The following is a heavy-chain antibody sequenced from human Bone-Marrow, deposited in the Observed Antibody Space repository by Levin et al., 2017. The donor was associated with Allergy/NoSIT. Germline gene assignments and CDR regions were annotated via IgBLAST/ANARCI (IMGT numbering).Heavy chain of an antibody. D-gene: IGHD2-15*01. J-gene: IGHJ3*02. CDR3: ASGCSSGGCYRDAFDI. CDR1: SGSITRYY. V-gene: IGHV4-59*01. CDR2: IYYSGST. Sequence: NSSETLSLTCTVSSGSITRYYWNWIRQPPGKGLEWIGYIYYSGSTNYNPSLKSRVTISVDTSKNQLSLKVNSVTAADTAVYYCASGCSSGGCYRDAFDIWGQGTMVTVSS.